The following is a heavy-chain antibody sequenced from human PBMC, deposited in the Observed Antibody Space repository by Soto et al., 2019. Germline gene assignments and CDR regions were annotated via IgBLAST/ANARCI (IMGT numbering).Heavy chain of an antibody. CDR1: GYTFTSYY. V-gene: IGHV1-46*01. CDR2: INPSGGST. CDR3: ASRLGYCSGGSCYWNYYGMDV. Sequence: ASVKVSCKASGYTFTSYYMHWVRQAPGQGLEWMGIINPSGGSTSYAQKFQGRVTMTRDTSTSTVYMELSSLRSEDTAVYYCASRLGYCSGGSCYWNYYGMDVWGQGTTVTVSS. D-gene: IGHD2-15*01. J-gene: IGHJ6*02.